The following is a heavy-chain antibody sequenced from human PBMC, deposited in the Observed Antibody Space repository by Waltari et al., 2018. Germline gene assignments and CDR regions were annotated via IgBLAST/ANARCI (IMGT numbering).Heavy chain of an antibody. V-gene: IGHV1-2*06. CDR2: INPNSGGT. D-gene: IGHD2-15*01. CDR1: GYTFTGYY. J-gene: IGHJ4*02. CDR3: ARDSNGRQDFDY. Sequence: QAQLVQSGAEAKKPGASVNASCKASGYTFTGYYMHWVRQAPGQGLEWMGRINPNSGGTNYAQKFQGRVTMTRDTSISTAYMELSRLRSDDTAVYYCARDSNGRQDFDYWGQGTLVTVSS.